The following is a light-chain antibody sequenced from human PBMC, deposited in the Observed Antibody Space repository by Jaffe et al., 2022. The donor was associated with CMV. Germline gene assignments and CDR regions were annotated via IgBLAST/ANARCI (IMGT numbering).Light chain of an antibody. CDR2: RND. CDR3: AVWDDNLSGVI. CDR1: SSNIGSNF. J-gene: IGLJ2*01. V-gene: IGLV1-47*01. Sequence: QSVLTQPPSASETPGQRVTISCSGSSSNIGSNFVYWYQQLPETAPKLLIYRNDQRPSGVPDRFSASKSGTLASLAISGLRSEDEADYYCAVWDDNLSGVIFGGGTKLTVL.